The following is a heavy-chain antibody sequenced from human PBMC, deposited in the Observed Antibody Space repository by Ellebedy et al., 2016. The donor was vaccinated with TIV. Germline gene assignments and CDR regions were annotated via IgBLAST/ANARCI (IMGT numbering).Heavy chain of an antibody. CDR1: GYPFGSFA. J-gene: IGHJ2*01. CDR3: ARSYHYDSSGYYIDWYFDL. CDR2: INVGNGNT. Sequence: ASVKVSCKASGYPFGSFAMHWVRQAPGERLEWMGWINVGNGNTKYSQKFQGRVTTIWDTSANTAYMELSSLRSDDTAVYYCARSYHYDSSGYYIDWYFDLWGRGTLVTVSS. V-gene: IGHV1-3*01. D-gene: IGHD3-22*01.